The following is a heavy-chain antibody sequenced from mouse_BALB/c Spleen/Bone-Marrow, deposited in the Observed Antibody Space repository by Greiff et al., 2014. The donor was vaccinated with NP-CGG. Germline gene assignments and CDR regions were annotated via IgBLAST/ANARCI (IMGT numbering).Heavy chain of an antibody. CDR1: GYTFSSYW. D-gene: IGHD4-1*02. Sequence: VMLVQSGAELMKPGASVKISCKATGYTFSSYWIEWVKQRPGHGLEWIGEILPGSGSTNYNEKFKGKSTFTADTSSNTAYMQLSSLAAEDSAVYYCTRSTGTRDYWGQGTTLTVSS. V-gene: IGHV1-9*01. CDR2: ILPGSGST. CDR3: TRSTGTRDY. J-gene: IGHJ2*01.